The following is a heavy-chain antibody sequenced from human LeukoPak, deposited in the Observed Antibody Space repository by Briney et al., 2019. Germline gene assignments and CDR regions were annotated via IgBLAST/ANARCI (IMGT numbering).Heavy chain of an antibody. D-gene: IGHD3-22*01. CDR1: GGSISSSSYY. CDR3: ARHPTLSPMIVVVNTPW. V-gene: IGHV4-39*01. J-gene: IGHJ4*02. Sequence: PSETLSLTCTVSGGSISSSSYYWGWLRQPPGKGLEWIGSIYYSGSTYYNPSLKSRVTISVDTSKNQFSLKLSSVTAADTAVYYCARHPTLSPMIVVVNTPWWGQGTLVTVSS. CDR2: IYYSGST.